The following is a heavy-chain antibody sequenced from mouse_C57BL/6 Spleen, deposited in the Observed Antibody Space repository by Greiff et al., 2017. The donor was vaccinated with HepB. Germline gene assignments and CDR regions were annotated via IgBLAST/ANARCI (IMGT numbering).Heavy chain of an antibody. CDR2: IDPSDSYT. CDR3: ARGDYDYDLHFDY. J-gene: IGHJ2*01. D-gene: IGHD2-4*01. Sequence: QVQLQQPGAELVKPGASVKLSCKASGYTFTSYWMQWVKQRPGQGLEWIGEIDPSDSYTNYNQKFKGKATLTVDTSSSTAYMQLSSLTSEDSAVYYCARGDYDYDLHFDYWGQGTTLTVSS. V-gene: IGHV1-50*01. CDR1: GYTFTSYW.